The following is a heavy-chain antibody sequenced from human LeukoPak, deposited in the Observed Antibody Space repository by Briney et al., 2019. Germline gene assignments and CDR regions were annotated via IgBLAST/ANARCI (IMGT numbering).Heavy chain of an antibody. CDR3: ARDPSGWHYFDY. Sequence: PSETLSLTCTVSGDSISSYYWSWIRQPPGKALEWIAYISYSGSTNYNPSLKSRVTMSVDTPKNQFSRNLSSVTAADTAVYYCARDPSGWHYFDYWGQGTLVTVSS. V-gene: IGHV4-59*01. CDR1: GDSISSYY. D-gene: IGHD6-19*01. CDR2: ISYSGST. J-gene: IGHJ4*02.